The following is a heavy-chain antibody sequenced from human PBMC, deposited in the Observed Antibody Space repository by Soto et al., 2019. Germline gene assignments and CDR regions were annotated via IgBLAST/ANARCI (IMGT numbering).Heavy chain of an antibody. V-gene: IGHV3-48*01. CDR1: GFTFSDYS. D-gene: IGHD1-1*01. J-gene: IGHJ4*02. CDR2: IFVTSTII. CDR3: ARELERVFDY. Sequence: GASLRLSCVASGFTFSDYSMVWVRQSPGKGLEWISYIFVTSTIIYYADSVKGRFTISRDNSKNTLYLQMNSLRIEDTAVYYCARELERVFDYWGQGTLVTVSS.